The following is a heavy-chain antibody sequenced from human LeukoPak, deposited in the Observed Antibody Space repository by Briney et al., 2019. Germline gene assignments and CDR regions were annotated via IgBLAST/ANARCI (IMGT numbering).Heavy chain of an antibody. J-gene: IGHJ4*02. D-gene: IGHD5-18*01. CDR1: GFTFSSYA. CDR2: ISYDGSNA. Sequence: GGSLRLSCAASGFTFSSYALHWVRQAPGKGLEWVAVISYDGSNAYYADSVKGRFTISRDNAKKSLYLQMNSLRAEDTAVYYCARHLSGVTGYTYGRGIDYWGQGTLVTVSS. CDR3: ARHLSGVTGYTYGRGIDY. V-gene: IGHV3-30*04.